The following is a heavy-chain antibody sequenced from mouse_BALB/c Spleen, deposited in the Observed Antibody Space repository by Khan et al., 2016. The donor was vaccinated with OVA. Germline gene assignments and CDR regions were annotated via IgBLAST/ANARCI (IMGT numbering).Heavy chain of an antibody. Sequence: QVQLKQSGAELARPGASVKMSCKASGYIFTSYTMHWVRQRPGQAPEWIGHINPSNYYTNYNQNFKDKATLIVDKSSSTAYMQLNSLTSEDSAVYYRVREGAYHRSDGWFAYWGQGTLVTVSA. CDR2: INPSNYYT. V-gene: IGHV1-4*01. D-gene: IGHD2-14*01. CDR1: GYIFTSYT. J-gene: IGHJ3*01. CDR3: VREGAYHRSDGWFAY.